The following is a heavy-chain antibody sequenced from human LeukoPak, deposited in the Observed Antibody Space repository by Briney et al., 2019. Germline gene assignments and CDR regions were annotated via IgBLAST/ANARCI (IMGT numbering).Heavy chain of an antibody. CDR2: ISYDGSNK. CDR3: ARAYRGSLRVIDY. V-gene: IGHV3-30-3*01. CDR1: GFTFSSYA. J-gene: IGHJ4*02. Sequence: GGSLRLSCAASGFTFSSYAMHWVRQAPGKGLEWVAVISYDGSNKYYADSVKGRFTISRDNSKNTLYLQMNSLRAEDTAVYYCARAYRGSLRVIDYWGQGTLVTVSS. D-gene: IGHD1-26*01.